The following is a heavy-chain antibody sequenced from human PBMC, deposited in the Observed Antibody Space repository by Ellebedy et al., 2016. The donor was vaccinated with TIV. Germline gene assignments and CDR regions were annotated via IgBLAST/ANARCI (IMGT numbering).Heavy chain of an antibody. J-gene: IGHJ4*02. CDR2: ISFDGSNE. CDR1: GFTFNVNW. CDR3: AKDGRGPHGTSKSYFDY. D-gene: IGHD4-23*01. V-gene: IGHV3-30*18. Sequence: GGSLRLSCAASGFTFNVNWMAWVRQAPGKGLEWVAVISFDGSNEYYADSVKGRFTISRDNSKNTLYLQMNSLRAEDTAVYYCAKDGRGPHGTSKSYFDYWGQGTLVTVSS.